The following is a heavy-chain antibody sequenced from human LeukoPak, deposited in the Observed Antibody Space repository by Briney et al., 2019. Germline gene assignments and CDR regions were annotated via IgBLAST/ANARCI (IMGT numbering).Heavy chain of an antibody. CDR3: AREGDSSAYYYDS. J-gene: IGHJ5*01. D-gene: IGHD3-22*01. CDR1: GGTFSSYA. V-gene: IGHV1-69*04. Sequence: SVKVSCKASGGTFSSYAISWVRQAPGQGLEWMGRIIPMLGKGNNAQKFQGRVTITADKSTSTAYMELSSLRSEDTAVYYCAREGDSSAYYYDSWGQGTLVTVSS. CDR2: IIPMLGKG.